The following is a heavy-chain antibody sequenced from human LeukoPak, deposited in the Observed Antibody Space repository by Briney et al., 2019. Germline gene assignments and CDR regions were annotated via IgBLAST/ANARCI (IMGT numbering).Heavy chain of an antibody. CDR2: ISSSSSYI. Sequence: PGGSLRLSCAAYGLTFSSYSMNWVRQAPGKGLEWVSSISSSSSYIYYADSLKGRFTISRDNAKNSLYLQMNSLRAEDTAVYYCARVIAGTNDSWGQGTLVTVSS. CDR1: GLTFSSYS. J-gene: IGHJ4*02. CDR3: ARVIAGTNDS. V-gene: IGHV3-21*01. D-gene: IGHD6-13*01.